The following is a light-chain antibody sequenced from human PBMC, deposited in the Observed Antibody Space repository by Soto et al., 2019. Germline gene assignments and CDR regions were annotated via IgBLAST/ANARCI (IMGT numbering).Light chain of an antibody. CDR1: QTISSW. CDR3: QNYNSYSEE. J-gene: IGKJ1*01. V-gene: IGKV1-5*03. Sequence: DIQMTHSPSTLSGSVLDRVTITCRSSQTISSWLALYQQKPGKAPKLLIYKASTLKSGVPSRFSGSGSGTEFTLTISSLQPDDFATYYCQNYNSYSEEFGQGTKVDIK. CDR2: KAS.